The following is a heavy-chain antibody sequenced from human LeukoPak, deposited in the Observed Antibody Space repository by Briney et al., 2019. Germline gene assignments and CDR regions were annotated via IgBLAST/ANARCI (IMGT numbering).Heavy chain of an antibody. CDR3: ARGSPIVVVTAISQPFDY. V-gene: IGHV1-2*02. D-gene: IGHD2-21*02. CDR2: INPNSGGT. J-gene: IGHJ4*02. CDR1: GYTFTGYC. Sequence: ASVKVSCKASGYTFTGYCMHWVRQAPGQGLEWMGWINPNSGGTNYAQKFQGRVTMTRDTSISTAYMELSRLRSDDTAVYYCARGSPIVVVTAISQPFDYWGQGTLVTVSS.